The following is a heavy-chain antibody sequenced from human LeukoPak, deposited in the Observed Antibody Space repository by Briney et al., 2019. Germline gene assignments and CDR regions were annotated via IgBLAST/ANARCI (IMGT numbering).Heavy chain of an antibody. Sequence: PGGSLRLSCAASGFTFSSYSMNWVRQAPGKGLEWVSHINIVNNAIYYSDSVKGRFTISRDNAKNSLYLQMNSLRAEDTAVYFCARGGNRLKEFWGQGTLVTVSS. V-gene: IGHV3-48*04. CDR2: INIVNNAI. J-gene: IGHJ4*02. D-gene: IGHD1-14*01. CDR3: ARGGNRLKEF. CDR1: GFTFSSYS.